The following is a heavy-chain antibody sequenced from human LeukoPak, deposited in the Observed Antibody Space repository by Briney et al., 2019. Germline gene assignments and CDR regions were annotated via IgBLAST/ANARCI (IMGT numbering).Heavy chain of an antibody. V-gene: IGHV5-51*01. CDR1: GYSFTSYW. CDR3: ARYKAKGYRSGGSCYSASYYYYGMDV. Sequence: GESLKISCKGSGYSFTSYWIGWVRQMPGKGLELMGVIYPGDSDTRYSPSFQGQVTISADKSISTAYLQWSSLKASDTAMYYCARYKAKGYRSGGSCYSASYYYYGMDVWGQGTTVTVSS. J-gene: IGHJ6*02. CDR2: IYPGDSDT. D-gene: IGHD2-15*01.